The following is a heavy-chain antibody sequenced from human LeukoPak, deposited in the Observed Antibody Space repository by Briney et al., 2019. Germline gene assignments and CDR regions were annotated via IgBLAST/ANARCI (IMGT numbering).Heavy chain of an antibody. Sequence: GRSLRLSCAASGFTFSSYGMHWVRRAPGKGLEWVAVIWYDGSNKYYADSVKGRFTISRDNSKNTLYLQMNSLRAEDTAVYYCARGGRGKYYFDYWGQGTLVTVSS. D-gene: IGHD3-16*01. CDR2: IWYDGSNK. J-gene: IGHJ4*02. CDR1: GFTFSSYG. V-gene: IGHV3-33*01. CDR3: ARGGRGKYYFDY.